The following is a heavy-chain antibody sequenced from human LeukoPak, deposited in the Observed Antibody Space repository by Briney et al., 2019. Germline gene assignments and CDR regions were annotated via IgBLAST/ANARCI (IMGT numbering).Heavy chain of an antibody. D-gene: IGHD3-9*01. CDR1: GFTFSSYA. CDR3: ARGSTDFDYDILTGSFDH. V-gene: IGHV3-23*01. Sequence: PGGSLRLSCAAYGFTFSSYARRWVRQAPGKGLEWDSAISGSGGSTYYADSVKGRFTISRDNSKNTLYLQMSSLRSEDTAVYYCARGSTDFDYDILTGSFDHWGQGPLVTVSS. J-gene: IGHJ4*02. CDR2: ISGSGGST.